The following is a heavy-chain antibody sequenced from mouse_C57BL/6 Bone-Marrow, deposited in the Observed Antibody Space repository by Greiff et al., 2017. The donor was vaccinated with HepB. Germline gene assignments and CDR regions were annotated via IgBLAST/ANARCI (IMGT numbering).Heavy chain of an antibody. CDR1: GYTFTDYY. CDR2: INPYNGGT. V-gene: IGHV1-19*01. J-gene: IGHJ3*01. Sequence: VHVKQSGPVLVKPGASVKMSCKASGYTFTDYYMNWVKQSHGKSLEWIGVINPYNGGTSYNQKFKGKATLTVDKSSSTAYMELNSLTSEDSAVYYCARYEDAWFAYWGQGTLVTVSA. D-gene: IGHD2-12*01. CDR3: ARYEDAWFAY.